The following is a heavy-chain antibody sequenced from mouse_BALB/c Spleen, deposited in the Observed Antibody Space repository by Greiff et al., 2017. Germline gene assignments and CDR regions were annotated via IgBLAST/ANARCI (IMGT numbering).Heavy chain of an antibody. CDR2: IRSKSNNYAT. V-gene: IGHV10-3*03. CDR3: VRGGDRYDEGAAMDY. D-gene: IGHD2-14*01. Sequence: EVMLVESGGGLVQPKGSLKLSCAASGFTFNTYAMHWVCQAPGKGLEWVARIRSKSNNYATYYADSVKDRFTISRDDSQSMLYLQMNNLKTEDTAMYYCVRGGDRYDEGAAMDYWGQGTSVTVSS. J-gene: IGHJ4*01. CDR1: GFTFNTYA.